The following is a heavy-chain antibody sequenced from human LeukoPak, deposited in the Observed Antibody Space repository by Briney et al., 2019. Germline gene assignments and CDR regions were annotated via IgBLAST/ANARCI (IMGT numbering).Heavy chain of an antibody. J-gene: IGHJ5*02. CDR1: GDSISSGNYY. CDR2: IFYSGST. Sequence: SETLSLTCTVSGDSISSGNYYGRWIRQPPGKGLEGIGSIFYSGSTSYNPSLKSRVTISVDTSKNQYSLKLSSVTAADTAVYYCARRVSYRNCFDPWGQGTLVTVSS. D-gene: IGHD1-26*01. V-gene: IGHV4-39*01. CDR3: ARRVSYRNCFDP.